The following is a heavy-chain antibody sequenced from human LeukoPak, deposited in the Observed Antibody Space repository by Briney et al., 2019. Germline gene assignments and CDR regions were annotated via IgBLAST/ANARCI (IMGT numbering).Heavy chain of an antibody. CDR2: ISGSGGST. CDR1: GFTFSSHA. V-gene: IGHV3-23*01. CDR3: AQTTGYSSGWYHY. Sequence: GGSLRLSCAASGFTFSSHAMSWVRQAPGKGLEWVSAISGSGGSTYYADSVKGRFTISRDNSKNTLYLQMNSLRAEDTAVYYCAQTTGYSSGWYHYWGQGTLVTVSS. J-gene: IGHJ4*02. D-gene: IGHD6-19*01.